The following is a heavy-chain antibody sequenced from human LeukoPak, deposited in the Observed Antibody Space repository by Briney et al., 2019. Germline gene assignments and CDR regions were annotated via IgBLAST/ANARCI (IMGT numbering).Heavy chain of an antibody. V-gene: IGHV3-21*01. CDR2: TSSRSSYI. CDR1: GFTFRTYS. J-gene: IGHJ4*02. Sequence: GGSLRLSCAASGFTFRTYSMNWVRQAPGKGLEWVSSTSSRSSYIYYADSVKGRFTISRDNVKNSLYLQMNSLRAEDTAVYYCARDNIDRYSSSWYMDYWGQGTLVTVSS. CDR3: ARDNIDRYSSSWYMDY. D-gene: IGHD6-13*01.